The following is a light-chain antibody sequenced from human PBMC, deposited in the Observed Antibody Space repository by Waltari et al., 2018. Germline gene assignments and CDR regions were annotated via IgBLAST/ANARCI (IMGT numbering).Light chain of an antibody. CDR3: SSYTNSGNVV. CDR2: EVS. CDR1: SSDIGRYNY. V-gene: IGLV2-14*01. Sequence: QSALTPPASVSGSPGQAITISCTGTSSDIGRYNYVSWYQPHPGKAPKLVISEVSNRPSGVSNRFSGSKSGNTVSLTISGLQAEDGAHYYCSSYTNSGNVVFGGGTKLTVL. J-gene: IGLJ2*01.